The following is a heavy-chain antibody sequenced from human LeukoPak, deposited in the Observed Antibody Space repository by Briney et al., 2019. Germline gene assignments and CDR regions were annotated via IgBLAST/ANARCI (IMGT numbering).Heavy chain of an antibody. Sequence: PGGSLRLSCAASGFTFSSYWMHWVRQAPGKGLVWVSRINSDGSSTSYADSEKGRFTISRDNAKNTLYLQMNSLRAEDTAVYYCTVSSSSGSGYFDYWGQGTLVTVSS. CDR2: INSDGSST. V-gene: IGHV3-74*01. CDR3: TVSSSSGSGYFDY. CDR1: GFTFSSYW. J-gene: IGHJ4*02. D-gene: IGHD6-13*01.